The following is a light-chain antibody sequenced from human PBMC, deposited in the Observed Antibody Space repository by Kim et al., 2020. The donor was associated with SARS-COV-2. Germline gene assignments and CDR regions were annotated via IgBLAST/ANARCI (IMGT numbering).Light chain of an antibody. CDR2: QDT. Sequence: SYELTQPPSVSVSPGQTASITCSGDQLGDKYVCWYQQKPGHSPVLVIYQDTKRPSGIPERFSGSNSGNTATLTISGTQAMDEADYYCQAWDGRVVFGGGTQLTVL. CDR1: QLGDKY. CDR3: QAWDGRVV. V-gene: IGLV3-1*01. J-gene: IGLJ2*01.